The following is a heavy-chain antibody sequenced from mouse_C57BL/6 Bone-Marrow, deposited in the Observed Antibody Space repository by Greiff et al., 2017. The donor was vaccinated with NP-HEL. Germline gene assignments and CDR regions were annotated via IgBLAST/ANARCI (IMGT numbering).Heavy chain of an antibody. CDR3: ARDEGYDYPFAY. D-gene: IGHD2-4*01. J-gene: IGHJ3*01. CDR1: GFTFSSYA. CDR2: ISDGGSYT. V-gene: IGHV5-4*01. Sequence: EVQVVESGGGLVKPGGSLKLSCAASGFTFSSYAMSWVRQTPEKRLEWVATISDGGSYTYYPDNVKGRFTISRDNAKNNLYLQMSHLKSEDTAMYYCARDEGYDYPFAYWGQGTLVTVSA.